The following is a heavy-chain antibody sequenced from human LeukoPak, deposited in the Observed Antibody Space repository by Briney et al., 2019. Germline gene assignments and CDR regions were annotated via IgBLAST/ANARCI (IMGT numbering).Heavy chain of an antibody. D-gene: IGHD4-17*01. CDR3: AKRGPWVTTSIDY. Sequence: GGSLRLSCTASGFTFSNYAMSWVRQAPGKGLEWVSAISAGTGNTYYADSVKGRFTISRDNSKNMLYLQMNSLRVEDTAIYYCAKRGPWVTTSIDYWGQGTLVTVSS. V-gene: IGHV3-23*01. J-gene: IGHJ4*02. CDR1: GFTFSNYA. CDR2: ISAGTGNT.